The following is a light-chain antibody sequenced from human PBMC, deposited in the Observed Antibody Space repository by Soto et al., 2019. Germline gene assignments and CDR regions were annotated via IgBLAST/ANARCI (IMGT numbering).Light chain of an antibody. CDR2: AAS. CDR1: QGISSY. J-gene: IGKJ3*01. CDR3: QQFNSYPFT. Sequence: DIQLTQSPSFLSASVGDRVTITCRASQGISSYLAWYQQKPGKASKLLIYAASTLQSGVPSRFSGSGSGTEFTLTISSLQPEDFATYYCQQFNSYPFTFGPGTKVDIK. V-gene: IGKV1-9*01.